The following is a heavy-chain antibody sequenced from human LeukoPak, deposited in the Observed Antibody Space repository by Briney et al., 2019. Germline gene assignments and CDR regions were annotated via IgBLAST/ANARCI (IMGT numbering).Heavy chain of an antibody. CDR1: GFTFNTYA. CDR2: ICGSGGCT. Sequence: AGGSLRLSCAASGFTFNTYAIYWVRRAPGKGLEWVSGICGSGGCTYYADSVKGRFTISRDNSKNTVYLQMNSLTADDTAIYYCAKTTVGYSSGRYPGWPADCWGQGTLVTVSS. V-gene: IGHV3-23*01. J-gene: IGHJ4*02. CDR3: AKTTVGYSSGRYPGWPADC. D-gene: IGHD6-19*01.